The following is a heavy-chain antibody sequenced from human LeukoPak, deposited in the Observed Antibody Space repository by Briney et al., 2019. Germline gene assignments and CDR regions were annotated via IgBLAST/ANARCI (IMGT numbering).Heavy chain of an antibody. CDR3: AREGGSGYSGYDGYYFDY. D-gene: IGHD5-12*01. CDR1: GFTFDDYG. CDR2: INWNGGST. Sequence: SGGSLRLSCAASGFTFDDYGMSWVRQAPGKGLEWVSGINWNGGSTGYADSVRGRFTISRDNAKNSLYLQMNSLRAVDTALYYCAREGGSGYSGYDGYYFDYWGQGTLVTVSS. V-gene: IGHV3-20*04. J-gene: IGHJ4*02.